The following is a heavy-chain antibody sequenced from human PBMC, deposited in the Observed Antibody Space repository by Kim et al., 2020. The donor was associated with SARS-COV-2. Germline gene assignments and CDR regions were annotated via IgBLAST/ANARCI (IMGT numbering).Heavy chain of an antibody. CDR1: GYTYTSYG. Sequence: ASVKVSCKASGYTYTSYGISWVRQAPGQGLEWVGWISGYNGNTNYAQKFQGRVTMTTDTSTTTAYMELRSLRSDDTAVYYCARGVVVEEAAGGAFDIWGQGTVVTVSS. CDR2: ISGYNGNT. J-gene: IGHJ3*02. CDR3: ARGVVVEEAAGGAFDI. V-gene: IGHV1-18*04. D-gene: IGHD2-15*01.